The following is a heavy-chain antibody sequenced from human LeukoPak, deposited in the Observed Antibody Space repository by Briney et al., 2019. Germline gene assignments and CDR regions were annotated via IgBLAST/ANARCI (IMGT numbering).Heavy chain of an antibody. CDR1: GGSISSGGYY. CDR2: IYYSGST. Sequence: PSETLSLTCTVSGGSISSGGYYWSWIRQHPGKGLEWIGYIYYSGSTNYNPSLKSRVTISVDTSKNQFSLKLSSVTAADTAVYYCARSEYPGHYFDYWGQGTLVTVSS. V-gene: IGHV4-61*08. CDR3: ARSEYPGHYFDY. J-gene: IGHJ4*02. D-gene: IGHD2-2*01.